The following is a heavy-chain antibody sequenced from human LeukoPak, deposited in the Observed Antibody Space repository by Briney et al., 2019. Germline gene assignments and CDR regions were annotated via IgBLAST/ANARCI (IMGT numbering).Heavy chain of an antibody. V-gene: IGHV3-21*01. D-gene: IGHD6-19*01. CDR1: GXTFSSYS. CDR2: ISSSSSYI. CDR3: AREDYIAVAGSIDY. J-gene: IGHJ4*02. Sequence: PGGSLRLSCAASGXTFSSYSMNWVRQAPGKGREWVSSISSSSSYIYYADSVKGRFTISRDNAKNSLYLQMNSLRAEDTAVYYCAREDYIAVAGSIDYWGQGTLVTVSS.